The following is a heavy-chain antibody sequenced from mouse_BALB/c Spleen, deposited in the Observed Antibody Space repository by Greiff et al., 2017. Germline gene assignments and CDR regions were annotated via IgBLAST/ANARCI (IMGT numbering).Heavy chain of an antibody. V-gene: IGHV3-6*02. J-gene: IGHJ1*01. CDR1: GYSITSGYY. D-gene: IGHD2-14*01. CDR3: ARERYDWYFDV. CDR2: ISYDGSN. Sequence: ESGPGLVKPSQSLSLTCSVTGYSITSGYYWNWIRQFPGNKLEWMGYISYDGSNNYNPSLKNRISITRDTSKNQFFLKLNSVTTEDTATYYCARERYDWYFDVWGAGTTVTVSS.